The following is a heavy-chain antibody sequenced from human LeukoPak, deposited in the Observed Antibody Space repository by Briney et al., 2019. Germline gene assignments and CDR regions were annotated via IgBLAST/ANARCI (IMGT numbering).Heavy chain of an antibody. J-gene: IGHJ1*01. CDR1: GFTVSSNY. V-gene: IGHV3-66*01. CDR2: IYSGGST. CDR3: ARALPYYYDSSGYYAEYFQH. D-gene: IGHD3-22*01. Sequence: GGSLRLSCAASGFTVSSNYMSWVRQAPGKGLEWVSVIYSGGSTYYADSVKGRFTISRDNSKNTLYLQMNSLRAEDTAVYYCARALPYYYDSSGYYAEYFQHWGQGTLVTVSS.